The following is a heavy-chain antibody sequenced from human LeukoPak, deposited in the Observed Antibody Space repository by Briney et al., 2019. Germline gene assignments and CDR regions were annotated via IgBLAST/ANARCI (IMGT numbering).Heavy chain of an antibody. Sequence: ASVKVSCKASGYTFTSYDISWVRQAPGQGLEWMGWISAYNGNTNYAQKLQGRVTMTTDTSTSTAYMELSRLRSDDTAVYYCARGRRTTVTTSGHWYFDLWGRGTLVTVSS. J-gene: IGHJ2*01. V-gene: IGHV1-18*01. CDR2: ISAYNGNT. CDR3: ARGRRTTVTTSGHWYFDL. CDR1: GYTFTSYD. D-gene: IGHD4-17*01.